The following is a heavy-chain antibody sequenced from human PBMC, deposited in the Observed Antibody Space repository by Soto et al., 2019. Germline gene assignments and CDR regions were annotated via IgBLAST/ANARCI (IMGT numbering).Heavy chain of an antibody. Sequence: ASVKVSCKASGFILTAYAMHWVRQAPGQGLEWMGWINPNSGDTIYAQKFQGRVTLTTDTSVNTAYMELSGLRSDDTAIYYCAREARAVVSLDYWGQGTLVSVSS. CDR3: AREARAVVSLDY. J-gene: IGHJ4*02. D-gene: IGHD6-19*01. CDR2: INPNSGDT. V-gene: IGHV1-2*02. CDR1: GFILTAYA.